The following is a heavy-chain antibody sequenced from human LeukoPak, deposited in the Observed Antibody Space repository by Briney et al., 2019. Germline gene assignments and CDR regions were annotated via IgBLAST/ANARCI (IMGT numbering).Heavy chain of an antibody. CDR1: GFTFGSHW. CDR3: TRDRTSVTLFDY. J-gene: IGHJ4*01. CDR2: ISPDGSTT. Sequence: GGSLRLSCVASGFTFGSHWMHWVRQAPGKGLVWVSRISPDGSTTGYADCVEGRFTVSRDNAKNTLYLQMNSLRDEDTAFYYCTRDRTSVTLFDYWGHGTLVTVSS. D-gene: IGHD4-17*01. V-gene: IGHV3-74*01.